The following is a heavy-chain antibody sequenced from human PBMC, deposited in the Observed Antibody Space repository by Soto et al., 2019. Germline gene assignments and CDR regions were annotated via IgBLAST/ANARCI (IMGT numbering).Heavy chain of an antibody. CDR2: ISPGDSHT. J-gene: IGHJ4*02. CDR1: GYSFTRYW. Sequence: PGESLKISCKGSGYSFTRYWIAWVRQMPGKGLEWMGSISPGDSHTRSSPSFQGQVTLSVDNSVSTAYLQWSRLEASDTAIYYCARRAPIYHGTSVLDSSGQGTLVMSPQ. CDR3: ARRAPIYHGTSVLDS. V-gene: IGHV5-51*01. D-gene: IGHD2-2*01.